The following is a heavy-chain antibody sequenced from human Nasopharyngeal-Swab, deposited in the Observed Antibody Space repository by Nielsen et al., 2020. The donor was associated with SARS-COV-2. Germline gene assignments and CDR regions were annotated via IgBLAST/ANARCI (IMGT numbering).Heavy chain of an antibody. CDR3: AHRPGFGELLSDWFDP. CDR1: GFSLSTSGVG. CDR2: IYWDDDK. D-gene: IGHD3-10*01. Sequence: SGPTLAKPTQTLTLTCTFSGFSLSTSGVGVGWIRQPPGKALEWLALIYWDDDKRYSPSLKSRLTITKDTSKNQVVLTMTNMDPVDTATYYCAHRPGFGELLSDWFDPWGQGTLVTVSS. J-gene: IGHJ5*02. V-gene: IGHV2-5*02.